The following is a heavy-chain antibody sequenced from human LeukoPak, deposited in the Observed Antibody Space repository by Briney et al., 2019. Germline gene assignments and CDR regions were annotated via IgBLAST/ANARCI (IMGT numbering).Heavy chain of an antibody. D-gene: IGHD6-19*01. Sequence: PGGSLRLSCAASGFTFSSYAMSWVRQAPGKGLEWVSSIGGSGSGYSTYYADSVKGRFTISRDTSKNTLYLQMNSLRAEGTAVYYCAKEQWLGKMNFFDYWGQGTLVTVSS. J-gene: IGHJ4*02. V-gene: IGHV3-23*01. CDR3: AKEQWLGKMNFFDY. CDR1: GFTFSSYA. CDR2: IGGSGSGYST.